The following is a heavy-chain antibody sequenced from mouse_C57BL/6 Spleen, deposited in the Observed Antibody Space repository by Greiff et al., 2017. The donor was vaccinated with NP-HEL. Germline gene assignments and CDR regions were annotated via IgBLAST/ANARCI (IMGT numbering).Heavy chain of an antibody. Sequence: QVQLQQSGAELVRPGASVKLSCKASGYTFTDYYINWVKQRPGQGLEWIARIYPGSGNTYYNEKFKGKATLTAEKSSSTAYMQLSSLTSEASAVYFCARGGSSGVFECWGTGTTLTVAS. D-gene: IGHD3-2*02. V-gene: IGHV1-76*01. CDR2: IYPGSGNT. J-gene: IGHJ2*01. CDR1: GYTFTDYY. CDR3: ARGGSSGVFEC.